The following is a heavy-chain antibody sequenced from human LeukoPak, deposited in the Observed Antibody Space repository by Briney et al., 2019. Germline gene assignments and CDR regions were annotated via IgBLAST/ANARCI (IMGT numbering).Heavy chain of an antibody. CDR1: GFTFSSYS. V-gene: IGHV3-21*01. CDR3: ARGQFRGSSIIDY. CDR2: ISSSSSYI. J-gene: IGHJ4*02. Sequence: PGGSLRLSCAASGFTFSSYSMNWVRQAPGKGLEWVSSISSSSSYIYYADSVKGRFTIPRDNAKNSLYLQMNSLRAEDTAVYYCARGQFRGSSIIDYWGQGTLVTVSS. D-gene: IGHD1-26*01.